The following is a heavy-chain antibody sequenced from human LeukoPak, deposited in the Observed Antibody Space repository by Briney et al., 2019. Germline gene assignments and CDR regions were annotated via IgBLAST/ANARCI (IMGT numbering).Heavy chain of an antibody. CDR3: AREEFLHEIDSRGYFVY. D-gene: IGHD3-22*01. V-gene: IGHV4-4*07. CDR1: GGSITGYY. CDR2: VYSSGVG. Sequence: KPSETLFLTCTVSGGSITGYYWNWIRQPAGQGLEWLGRVYSSGVGNYNPSLTSRVTMSVDTSKNQFSLKLTSLTAADTAVYYCAREEFLHEIDSRGYFVYWGQGTLVTVSS. J-gene: IGHJ4*02.